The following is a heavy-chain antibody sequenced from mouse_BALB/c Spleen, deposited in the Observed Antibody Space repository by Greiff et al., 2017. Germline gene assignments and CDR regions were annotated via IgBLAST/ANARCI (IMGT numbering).Heavy chain of an antibody. CDR3: TREGDGSTEGWAMDY. CDR2: ISSGGSYT. D-gene: IGHD5-1*01. V-gene: IGHV5-6-4*01. Sequence: EVQRVESGGGLVKPGGSLKLSCAASGFTFSSYTMSWVRQTPEKRLEWVATISSGGSYTYYPDSVKGRFTISRDNAKNTLYLQMSSLKSEDTAMYYCTREGDGSTEGWAMDYWGQGTSVTVSS. J-gene: IGHJ4*01. CDR1: GFTFSSYT.